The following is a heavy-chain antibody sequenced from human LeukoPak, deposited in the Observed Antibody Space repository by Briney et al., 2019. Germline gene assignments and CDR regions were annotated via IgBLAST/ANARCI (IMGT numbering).Heavy chain of an antibody. CDR1: GGSISSYY. CDR2: IYTSGST. V-gene: IGHV4-4*07. J-gene: IGHJ4*02. Sequence: SETLSLTCTVSGGSISSYYWSWIRQPAGKGLEWIGRIYTSGSTNYNPSLKSRVTMSVDTSKNQFSLKLSSVTAADTAVYYCAGDGGSGSYYKCYFDYWGQGTLVTVSS. CDR3: AGDGGSGSYYKCYFDY. D-gene: IGHD3-10*01.